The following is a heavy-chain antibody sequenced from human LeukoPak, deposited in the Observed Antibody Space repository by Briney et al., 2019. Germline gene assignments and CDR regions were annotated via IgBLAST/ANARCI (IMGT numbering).Heavy chain of an antibody. CDR3: TRRGGVAASEYYMDV. V-gene: IGHV3-73*01. D-gene: IGHD6-13*01. J-gene: IGHJ6*03. CDR2: IRSKANSYAT. Sequence: GGSLRLSCAASGFTFSGSAMHWVRQASGKGPEWVGRIRSKANSYATAYAASVKGRFTISRDDSKNTAYLQMNSLKTEDTAVYYCTRRGGVAASEYYMDVWGKGTTVTVSS. CDR1: GFTFSGSA.